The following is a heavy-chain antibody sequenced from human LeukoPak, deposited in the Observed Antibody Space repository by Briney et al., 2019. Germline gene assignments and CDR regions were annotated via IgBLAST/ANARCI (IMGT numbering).Heavy chain of an antibody. CDR1: GLTFSSHG. D-gene: IGHD3-10*01. CDR3: ARDRAVSWFDS. Sequence: GGSLRLSCAASGLTFSSHGFHWVRQAPGKGLEWVTFISLDGSKKSYADSVKGRFTFSRDDSKNTLYLEMNSLRAEDTAVYYCARDRAVSWFDSWGLGTLVTVSS. V-gene: IGHV3-33*05. J-gene: IGHJ5*01. CDR2: ISLDGSKK.